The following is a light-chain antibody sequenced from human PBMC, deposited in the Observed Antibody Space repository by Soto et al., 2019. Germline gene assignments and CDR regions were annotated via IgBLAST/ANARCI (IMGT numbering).Light chain of an antibody. V-gene: IGKV1-33*01. CDR2: DAS. J-gene: IGKJ5*01. CDR1: QDISNY. CDR3: QQYHSLIT. Sequence: IQITQSPSSLSSSVLDRFTITCQASQDISNYLNWYQQKPGKAPKLLISDASRLETGVPSRFSGRGSGTDFTFTISSLQPEDIATYYCQQYHSLITFGRGTRLEIK.